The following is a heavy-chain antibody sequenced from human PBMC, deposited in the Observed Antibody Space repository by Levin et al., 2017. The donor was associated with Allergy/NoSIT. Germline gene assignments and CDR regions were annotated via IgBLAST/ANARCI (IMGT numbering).Heavy chain of an antibody. CDR2: VYNGGAT. J-gene: IGHJ6*02. D-gene: IGHD5-12*01. CDR1: GVSISSVDFY. CDR3: ARERSGYDSTNHYFYYGLDV. Sequence: SQTLSLTCSVYGVSISSVDFYWSWVRQTPGEGLEWIGYVYNGGATNYSPSLQSRLSISVDTSKNEFSLKVSSVTAADTAVYYCARERSGYDSTNHYFYYGLDVWGQGTTVTVSS. V-gene: IGHV4-30-4*01.